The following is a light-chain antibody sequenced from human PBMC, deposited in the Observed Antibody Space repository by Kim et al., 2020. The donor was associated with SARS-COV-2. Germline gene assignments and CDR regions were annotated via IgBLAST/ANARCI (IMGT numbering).Light chain of an antibody. Sequence: LTQPHSVSESPGKTVIISCTRSSGSIASNYVQWYQQRPGSAPTTVIYKNNQRPSGVPDRFSGSIDSSSNSASLTISGLKTEDEADYYCQSYDTTNIWVFGGGTQLTVL. CDR2: KNN. CDR3: QSYDTTNIWV. CDR1: SGSIASNY. J-gene: IGLJ3*02. V-gene: IGLV6-57*03.